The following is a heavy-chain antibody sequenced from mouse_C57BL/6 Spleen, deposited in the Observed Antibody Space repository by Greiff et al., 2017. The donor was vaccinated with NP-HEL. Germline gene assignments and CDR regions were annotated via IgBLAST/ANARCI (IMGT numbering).Heavy chain of an antibody. CDR1: GYTFTSYW. Sequence: QVQLQQPGAELVKPGASVKLSCKASGYTFTSYWMHWVKQRPGQGLEWIGMIHPTSGSTNYNEKFKSKATLTVDKSSSTAYMQLSSLTSEDSAVNDWARVGGWLLGYFDYWGQGTTLTVSS. CDR2: IHPTSGST. J-gene: IGHJ2*01. CDR3: ARVGGWLLGYFDY. D-gene: IGHD2-3*01. V-gene: IGHV1-64*01.